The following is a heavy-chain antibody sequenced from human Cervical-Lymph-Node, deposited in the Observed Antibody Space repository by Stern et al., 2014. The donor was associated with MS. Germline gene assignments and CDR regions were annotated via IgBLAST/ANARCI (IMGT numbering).Heavy chain of an antibody. J-gene: IGHJ4*02. Sequence: QVQLQQSGPGLVKPSQTLSLTCTVSGGSISSGSYYWSWIRQPAGKGLEXIGRIYTSGSTNYNPSLKSRVTISVDPSKTQFSLKLSSVTAADTAVYYCARGELRPYYFDYWGQGTLVTVSS. CDR1: GGSISSGSYY. CDR3: ARGELRPYYFDY. V-gene: IGHV4-61*02. CDR2: IYTSGST. D-gene: IGHD1-7*01.